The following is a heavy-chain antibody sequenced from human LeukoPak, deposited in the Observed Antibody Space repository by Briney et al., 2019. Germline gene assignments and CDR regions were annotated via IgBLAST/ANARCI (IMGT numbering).Heavy chain of an antibody. J-gene: IGHJ4*02. D-gene: IGHD6-6*01. CDR2: TSSSSSYI. CDR3: ARSKGSSFRSPFDY. V-gene: IGHV3-21*01. Sequence: PGGSLRLSCAASGFTFSSYSMNWVRQAPGKGLEWVSSTSSSSSYIYYADSVKGRFTISRDNAKNSLYLQMNSLRAEDTAVYYCARSKGSSFRSPFDYWGQGTLVTVSS. CDR1: GFTFSSYS.